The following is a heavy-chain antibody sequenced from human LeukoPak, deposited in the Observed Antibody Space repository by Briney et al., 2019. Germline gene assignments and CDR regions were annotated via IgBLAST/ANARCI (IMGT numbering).Heavy chain of an antibody. J-gene: IGHJ4*02. D-gene: IGHD2-21*02. V-gene: IGHV3-30*04. Sequence: GGSLRLSCAASGFSFTNYAMHWVRQAPGKGLEWVAVISYDGMRKYYADSVKGRFTISRDNSKNTLYLQMSGLRAEDTAVYHCAIDSDNCGGDCYTFQYWGQGSLVTVSS. CDR3: AIDSDNCGGDCYTFQY. CDR2: ISYDGMRK. CDR1: GFSFTNYA.